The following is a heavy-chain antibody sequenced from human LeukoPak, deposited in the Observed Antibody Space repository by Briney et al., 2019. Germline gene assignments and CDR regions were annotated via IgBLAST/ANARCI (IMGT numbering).Heavy chain of an antibody. J-gene: IGHJ3*01. CDR2: INPNSGGT. V-gene: IGHV1-2*02. CDR3: ARGRAGFDGFDF. CDR1: GYTFTGYY. D-gene: IGHD3-9*01. Sequence: VASVKVSCKASGYTFTGYYMHWVRQSPGQGLEWMGWINPNSGGTNYALRFQGRVTMTSDTSIRTAYMDLSGLRSDDTAVFYCARGRAGFDGFDFWGQGTMVNVSS.